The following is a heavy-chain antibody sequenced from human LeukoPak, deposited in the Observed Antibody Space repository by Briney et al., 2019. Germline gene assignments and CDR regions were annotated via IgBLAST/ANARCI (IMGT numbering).Heavy chain of an antibody. CDR2: ISGSGGST. Sequence: HSGGSLRLSCAASGFTFSSYAMHWVRQAPGKGLEWVSAISGSGGSTYYADSVKGRFTISRDNSKNTLYLQMNSLRAEDTAVYYCAKDSPYSSGWYYFDYWGQGTLVTVSS. CDR1: GFTFSSYA. V-gene: IGHV3-23*01. D-gene: IGHD6-19*01. J-gene: IGHJ4*02. CDR3: AKDSPYSSGWYYFDY.